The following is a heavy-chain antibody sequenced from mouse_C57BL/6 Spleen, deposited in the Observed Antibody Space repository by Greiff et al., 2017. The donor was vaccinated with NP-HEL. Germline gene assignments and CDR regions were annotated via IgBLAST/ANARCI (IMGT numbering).Heavy chain of an antibody. V-gene: IGHV5-16*01. J-gene: IGHJ4*01. CDR2: INYDGSST. CDR3: ARSPAHYYAMDY. D-gene: IGHD1-2*01. CDR1: GFTFSDYY. Sequence: EVQLVESEGGLVQPGSSMKLSCTASGFTFSDYYMAWVRQVPEKGLEWVANINYDGSSTYYLDSLKSRFIISRDNAKNILYLQMSSLKSEDTATYYCARSPAHYYAMDYWGQGTSVTVSS.